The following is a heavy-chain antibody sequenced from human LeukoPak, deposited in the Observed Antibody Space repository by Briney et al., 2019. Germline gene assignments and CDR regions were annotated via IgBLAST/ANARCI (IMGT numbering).Heavy chain of an antibody. CDR3: PRRRDGYKQFDY. Sequence: PGEPFKTSCKGSGYSFTSYWICWVRQIPGKGLEWMGIIYPGDSDTRYSPSFRVQVPFSADKSISTAHLEWSSLKAADTAMYYCPRRRDGYKQFDYWGQGTLVTVSS. D-gene: IGHD5-24*01. CDR1: GYSFTSYW. J-gene: IGHJ4*02. V-gene: IGHV5-51*01. CDR2: IYPGDSDT.